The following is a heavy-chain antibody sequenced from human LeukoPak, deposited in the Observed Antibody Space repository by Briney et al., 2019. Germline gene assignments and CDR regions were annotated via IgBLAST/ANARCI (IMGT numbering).Heavy chain of an antibody. J-gene: IGHJ4*02. CDR2: FKTKYHQV. V-gene: IGHV3-23*05. CDR1: GFTFSDYA. CDR3: ARSVPDYTRFDY. D-gene: IGHD4-11*01. Sequence: QAGGSLRLSCVASGFTFSDYAMNWVRQAPGKGLEWVSTFKTKYHQVYYAESVRGRFTISTDNSRNTVFLQMNSLRADDTALYYCARSVPDYTRFDYWGQGALVTVSS.